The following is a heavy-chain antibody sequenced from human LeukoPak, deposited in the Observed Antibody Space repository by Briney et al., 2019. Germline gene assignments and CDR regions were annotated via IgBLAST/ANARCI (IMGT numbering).Heavy chain of an antibody. CDR1: GYTFTSYG. Sequence: ASVKVSCKASGYTFTSYGISWVRQAPGHGLEWMGWVSAYNGNTNYAQKLQGRVTMTTDTSTSTAYMELRSLRSDDTAVYYCARAPGGPLQSYYHYWGQGTLVTVSS. J-gene: IGHJ4*02. D-gene: IGHD4-11*01. V-gene: IGHV1-18*01. CDR3: ARAPGGPLQSYYHY. CDR2: VSAYNGNT.